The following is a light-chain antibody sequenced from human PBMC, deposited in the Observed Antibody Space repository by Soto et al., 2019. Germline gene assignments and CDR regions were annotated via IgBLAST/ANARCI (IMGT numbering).Light chain of an antibody. J-gene: IGKJ2*01. CDR1: RSLLHSNGYNY. Sequence: DIVMTQSPLSLPVTPGEPASISCRSSRSLLHSNGYNYLDWYLQKPGQSPQLLIYLGSNRASGVPDRFSGSGSGTDFTLKISRVEAEDVGVYYCMQALDMYTFGQGTKLEIK. CDR2: LGS. CDR3: MQALDMYT. V-gene: IGKV2-28*01.